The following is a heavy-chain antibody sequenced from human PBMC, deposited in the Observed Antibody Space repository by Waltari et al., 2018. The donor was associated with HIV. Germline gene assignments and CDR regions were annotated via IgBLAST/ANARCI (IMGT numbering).Heavy chain of an antibody. CDR2: IQPAGNEK. V-gene: IGHV3-7*03. CDR1: DFSFGSFW. Sequence: DGQLMESGGGLVQPGGSLRLSCVGTDFSFGSFWMTGVRQAPGKGVEWVANIQPAGNEKYYVDSVKGRFTVSRDNARNSLYLDMDNMRAEDTAMYYCATNGDWSFDVWGQGTKVTVSP. D-gene: IGHD3-9*01. CDR3: ATNGDWSFDV. J-gene: IGHJ3*01.